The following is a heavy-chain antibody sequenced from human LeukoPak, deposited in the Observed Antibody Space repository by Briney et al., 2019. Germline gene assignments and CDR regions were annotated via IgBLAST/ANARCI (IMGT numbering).Heavy chain of an antibody. CDR3: ATAWIQLWSFDY. Sequence: GASVIVSCKASGDMLKTYGVSWVRQAPGQGLEWMGWIRESNGDTHYAQNLQDRVTMTTETSTRTAYMELSSLRSEDTAVYYCATAWIQLWSFDYWGQGTLVTVSS. CDR2: IRESNGDT. CDR1: GDMLKTYG. J-gene: IGHJ4*02. V-gene: IGHV1-18*01. D-gene: IGHD5-18*01.